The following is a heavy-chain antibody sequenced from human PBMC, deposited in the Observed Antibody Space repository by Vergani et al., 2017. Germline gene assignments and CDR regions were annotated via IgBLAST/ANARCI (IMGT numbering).Heavy chain of an antibody. Sequence: EVQLVESGGGLVQPGGSLRLSCAASGFTFSSYEMNWVRQAPGKGLEWVSYISSSGSTIYYADSVKGRFTISRDNAKNSLYLQMNSLRAEDTAVYYCASTSPRGYSYGFGYYYMDVWGKGTTVTVSS. CDR1: GFTFSSYE. J-gene: IGHJ6*03. CDR2: ISSSGSTI. CDR3: ASTSPRGYSYGFGYYYMDV. V-gene: IGHV3-48*03. D-gene: IGHD5-18*01.